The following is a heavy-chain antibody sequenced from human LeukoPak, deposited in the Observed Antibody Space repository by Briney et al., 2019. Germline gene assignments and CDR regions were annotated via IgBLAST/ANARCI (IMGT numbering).Heavy chain of an antibody. D-gene: IGHD6-19*01. V-gene: IGHV4-59*08. J-gene: IGHJ5*02. Sequence: SETLSLTCTVSGGSITSYYGSWIRQPPGKGLEWIGYIYYSGSTNYNPSLKSRVTISVDTSKNQFSLKLSSVTAADTAVYYCARRPAGTGWFDPWGQGTLVTVSS. CDR1: GGSITSYY. CDR3: ARRPAGTGWFDP. CDR2: IYYSGST.